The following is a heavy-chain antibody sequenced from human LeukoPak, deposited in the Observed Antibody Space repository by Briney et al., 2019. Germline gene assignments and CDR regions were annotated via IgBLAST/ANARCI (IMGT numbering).Heavy chain of an antibody. CDR1: GYTFTIYY. Sequence: ASVNVSCKASGYTFTIYYMHWVRQAPGQGLEWMGIINPSGGSTSYAQKFQGRVTMTRDMSTSTVYMELSSLRSEDTAVYYCARDGGKPLDYWGQGTLVTVSS. J-gene: IGHJ4*02. CDR3: ARDGGKPLDY. CDR2: INPSGGST. D-gene: IGHD4-23*01. V-gene: IGHV1-46*01.